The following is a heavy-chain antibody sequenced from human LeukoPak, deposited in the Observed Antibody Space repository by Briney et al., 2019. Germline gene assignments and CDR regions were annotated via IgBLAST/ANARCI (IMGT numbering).Heavy chain of an antibody. D-gene: IGHD2-2*02. CDR3: TGYCSSASCYSDIDV. CDR1: GFTFDDYE. CDR2: INWNGGST. J-gene: IGHJ6*02. V-gene: IGHV3-20*04. Sequence: GGSLRLSCVASGFTFDDYEMSWVRQAPGKGLEWVSGINWNGGSTGYADSVKGRFTISRDNAKNSLYLQMNSLRAEDTALYYCTGYCSSASCYSDIDVWGQGTTVTVSS.